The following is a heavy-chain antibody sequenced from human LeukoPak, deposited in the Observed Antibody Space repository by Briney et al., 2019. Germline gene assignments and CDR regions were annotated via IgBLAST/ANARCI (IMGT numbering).Heavy chain of an antibody. CDR3: ARDQSGQDIVSGRAYDI. CDR1: GGSISGYY. Sequence: SETLSLTCTVSGGSISGYYWSWIRQPAGKGLEWIGRIYASGTTSYNPSLKSRITMSLDTSKNQFSLRLSSLTAADTAVYYCARDQSGQDIVSGRAYDIWGQGTIVTVSS. J-gene: IGHJ3*02. CDR2: IYASGTT. D-gene: IGHD5-12*01. V-gene: IGHV4-4*07.